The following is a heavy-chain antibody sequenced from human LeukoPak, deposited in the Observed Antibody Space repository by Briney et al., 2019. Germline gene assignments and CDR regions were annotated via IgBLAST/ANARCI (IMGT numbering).Heavy chain of an antibody. V-gene: IGHV4-59*01. CDR3: ASLGATHPWDYYYGMDV. Sequence: RPSETLSLTCTVSGGSISSYYWSWIRQPPGKGLEWIGYIYYSGSTNYNPSLKSRVTISVDTSKNQFSLKLSSVTAADTAVYYCASLGATHPWDYYYGMDVWGQGTTVTVSS. D-gene: IGHD1-26*01. CDR1: GGSISSYY. J-gene: IGHJ6*02. CDR2: IYYSGST.